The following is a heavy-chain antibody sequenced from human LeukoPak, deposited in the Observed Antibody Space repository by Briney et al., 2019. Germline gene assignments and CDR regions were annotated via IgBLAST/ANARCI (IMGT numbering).Heavy chain of an antibody. V-gene: IGHV1-69*04. J-gene: IGHJ4*02. D-gene: IGHD2-15*01. CDR3: ARGYCSGGSCYPADY. CDR2: IIPILGIA. Sequence: SVKVSCKASGGTFSSYAISWVRQAPGQGLEWMGRIIPILGIANCAQKFQGRVTITADKSTSTAYMELSSLRSEDTAVYYCARGYCSGGSCYPADYWGQGTLVTVSS. CDR1: GGTFSSYA.